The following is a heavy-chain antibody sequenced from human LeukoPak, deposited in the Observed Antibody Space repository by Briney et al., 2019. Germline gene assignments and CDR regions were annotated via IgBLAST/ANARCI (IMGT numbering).Heavy chain of an antibody. Sequence: ASVKVSCKASNYTFTTYGISWVRQAPGQGLEWMGWISAYNGNTNYAQKLQGRVTMTTDTSTSTAYMELRSLRSDDTAVYYCARAHLLTVPAAIGWFDPWGQGTLVTVSS. CDR2: ISAYNGNT. CDR1: NYTFTTYG. J-gene: IGHJ5*02. V-gene: IGHV1-18*01. CDR3: ARAHLLTVPAAIGWFDP. D-gene: IGHD2-2*01.